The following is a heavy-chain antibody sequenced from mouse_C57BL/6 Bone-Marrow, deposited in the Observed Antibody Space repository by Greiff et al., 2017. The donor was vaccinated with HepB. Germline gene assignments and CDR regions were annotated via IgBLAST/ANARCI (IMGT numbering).Heavy chain of an antibody. Sequence: EVMLVESEGGLVQPGSSMKLSCTASGFTFSDYYMAWVRQVPEKGLEWVANINYDGSSTYYLDSLKSRFIISRDNAKNILYLQMSSLKSEDTATYYCARGLHYYGSSYDYFDYWGQGTTLTVSS. J-gene: IGHJ2*01. V-gene: IGHV5-16*01. CDR3: ARGLHYYGSSYDYFDY. CDR1: GFTFSDYY. CDR2: INYDGSST. D-gene: IGHD1-1*01.